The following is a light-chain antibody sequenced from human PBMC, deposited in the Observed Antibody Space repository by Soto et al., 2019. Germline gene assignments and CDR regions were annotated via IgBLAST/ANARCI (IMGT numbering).Light chain of an antibody. J-gene: IGKJ2*01. Sequence: DVQMTQSPSSLPASVGDRVTISCRTSQTIDKYLNWYQQKPGKAPQLLISAASNLQSGVPSRVSSSGSGTDFSLTISSLRPEDYATYYCHQTYNTLYTFGQGTKVEIK. CDR1: QTIDKY. CDR3: HQTYNTLYT. CDR2: AAS. V-gene: IGKV1-39*01.